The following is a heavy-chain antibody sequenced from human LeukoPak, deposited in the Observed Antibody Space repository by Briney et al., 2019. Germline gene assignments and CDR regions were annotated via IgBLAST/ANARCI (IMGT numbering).Heavy chain of an antibody. J-gene: IGHJ4*02. CDR1: GFTFSSYE. CDR2: ISSSGSTI. CDR3: ARLKVGATLSPDY. V-gene: IGHV3-48*03. Sequence: GGSLRLSCAASGFTFSSYEMSWVRQAPGKGLEWVSYISSSGSTIYYADSVKGRFTISRDNAKNSLYLQMNSLRAEDTAVYYCARLKVGATLSPDYWGRGTLVTVSS. D-gene: IGHD1-26*01.